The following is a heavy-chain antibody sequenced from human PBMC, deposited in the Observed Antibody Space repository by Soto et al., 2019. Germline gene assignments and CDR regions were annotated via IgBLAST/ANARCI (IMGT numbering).Heavy chain of an antibody. D-gene: IGHD6-13*01. Sequence: EVRLVESGGGLVQPGGSLRLSCAASGFSFGSYWMTWVRQAPGKGLEWVANIKKDESQKLYLDSVRGRFTISRDNAKNSLYLEMNSLRAEDTALYYCARDVAPGSSSWYFDAFDLWGQGTMVTVSS. J-gene: IGHJ3*01. V-gene: IGHV3-7*05. CDR2: IKKDESQK. CDR1: GFSFGSYW. CDR3: ARDVAPGSSSWYFDAFDL.